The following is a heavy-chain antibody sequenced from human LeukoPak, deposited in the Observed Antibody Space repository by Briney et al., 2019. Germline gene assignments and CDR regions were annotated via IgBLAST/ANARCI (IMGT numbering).Heavy chain of an antibody. J-gene: IGHJ6*03. CDR2: IYYSGST. V-gene: IGHV4-59*01. D-gene: IGHD3-3*01. Sequence: SETLSLTCAVYGGSFSSYYWSWIRQPPGKGLEWIGYIYYSGSTNYNPSLKSRVTISVDTSKNQFSLKLSSVTAADTAVYYCARAAPYDFWSGYYMDVWGKGTTVTVSS. CDR1: GGSFSSYY. CDR3: ARAAPYDFWSGYYMDV.